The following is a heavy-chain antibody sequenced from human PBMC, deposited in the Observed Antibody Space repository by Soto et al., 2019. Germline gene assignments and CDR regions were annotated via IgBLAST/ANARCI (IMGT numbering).Heavy chain of an antibody. CDR3: AKDRGSGWPAYYFDY. Sequence: GGSLRLSCAASGFTFSSYGMHWVRQAPGKGLEWVAVISYDGSNKYYADSVKGRFTISRDNSKNTLYLQMNSLRAEDTAVYYCAKDRGSGWPAYYFDYWGQGTLVTVSS. V-gene: IGHV3-30*18. CDR2: ISYDGSNK. CDR1: GFTFSSYG. D-gene: IGHD6-19*01. J-gene: IGHJ4*02.